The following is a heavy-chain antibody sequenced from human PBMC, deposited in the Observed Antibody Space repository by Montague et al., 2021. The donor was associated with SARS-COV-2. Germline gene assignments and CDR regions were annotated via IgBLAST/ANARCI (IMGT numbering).Heavy chain of an antibody. CDR2: IYYSGST. J-gene: IGHJ4*02. CDR3: ARSWGKWLLWGYYFDY. V-gene: IGHV4-39*01. CDR1: GGSISSSSYY. D-gene: IGHD2-15*01. Sequence: SETLSPTCTVSGGSISSSSYYWGWIRQPPGKRLEWIGSIYYSGSTYYNPSLKSRVTISVDTSKNQFSLKLSSVTAADTAVYYCARSWGKWLLWGYYFDYWGQGTPVTVSS.